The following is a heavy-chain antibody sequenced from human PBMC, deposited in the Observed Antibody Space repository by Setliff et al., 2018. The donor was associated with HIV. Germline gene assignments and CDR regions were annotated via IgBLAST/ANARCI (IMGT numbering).Heavy chain of an antibody. CDR1: GGSISSDSYY. CDR3: AREGSPIYYFDY. V-gene: IGHV3-23*01. D-gene: IGHD3-10*01. Sequence: ETLSLTCTVSGGSISSDSYYWGWVRQAPGKGLEWVSAISGSGGSTYYADSVKGRFTISRDNSKNTLYLQMNSLRAEDTAVYYCAREGSPIYYFDYWSQGTLVTVSS. J-gene: IGHJ4*02. CDR2: ISGSGGST.